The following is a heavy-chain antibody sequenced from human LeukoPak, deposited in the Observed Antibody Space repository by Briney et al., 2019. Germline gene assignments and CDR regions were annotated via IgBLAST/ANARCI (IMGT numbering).Heavy chain of an antibody. J-gene: IGHJ4*02. CDR3: AKDRDCSGGSCYEGD. CDR2: ISGSGAST. V-gene: IGHV3-23*01. Sequence: PGGSLRLSCAASGFTFSNYAMTWVRQAPGTGLEWVSAISGSGASTFYADSVKGRFSISIDNSNNTLHLEMNSLRAEDTAVYYCAKDRDCSGGSCYEGDWGQGTLVTVSS. D-gene: IGHD2-15*01. CDR1: GFTFSNYA.